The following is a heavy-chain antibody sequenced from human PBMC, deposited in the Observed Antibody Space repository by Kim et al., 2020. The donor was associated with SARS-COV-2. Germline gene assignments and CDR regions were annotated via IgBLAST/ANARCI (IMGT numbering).Heavy chain of an antibody. CDR3: AREQRGGFY. CDR1: GGSISSSSYY. J-gene: IGHJ4*02. Sequence: SETLSLTCTVSGGSISSSSYYWGWIRQPPGKGLEWIGSIYYSGSTYYNPSLKSRVTISVDTSKNQFSLKLSSVTAADTAVYYCAREQRGGFYWGQGTLVTVSS. D-gene: IGHD2-15*01. V-gene: IGHV4-39*02. CDR2: IYYSGST.